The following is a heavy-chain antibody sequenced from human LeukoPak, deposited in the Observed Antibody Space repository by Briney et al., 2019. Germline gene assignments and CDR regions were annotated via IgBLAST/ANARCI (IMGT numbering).Heavy chain of an antibody. Sequence: SETLSLTCTVSGGSISSYYWGWIRQPPGKGLEWIGYIYTSGSTNYNPSLKSRVTIPVDTSKNQFSLKLSSVTAADTAVYYCARHGRFLEWLFYVWGQGTLVTVSS. CDR3: ARHGRFLEWLFYV. V-gene: IGHV4-4*09. CDR1: GGSISSYY. J-gene: IGHJ4*02. CDR2: IYTSGST. D-gene: IGHD3-3*01.